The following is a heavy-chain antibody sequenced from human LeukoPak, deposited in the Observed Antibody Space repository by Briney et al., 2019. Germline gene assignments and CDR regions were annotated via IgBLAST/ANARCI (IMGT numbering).Heavy chain of an antibody. CDR3: ARGAAYYDFWSGYGFDY. J-gene: IGHJ4*02. D-gene: IGHD3-3*01. CDR2: INPNSGGT. CDR1: GYTFTGYY. V-gene: IGHV1-2*02. Sequence: GASVKDSFKASGYTFTGYYMHWVRQAPGQGLDWMGCINPNSGGTSYAQKFQGRVTMTRDMSTSTVYMELSSLRSEDTAVYYCARGAAYYDFWSGYGFDYWGQGTLVIVSS.